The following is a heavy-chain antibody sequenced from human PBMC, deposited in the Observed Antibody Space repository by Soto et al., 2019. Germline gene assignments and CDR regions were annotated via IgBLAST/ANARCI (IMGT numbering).Heavy chain of an antibody. V-gene: IGHV3-21*01. Sequence: GGSLRLSCAASGFTFSSYSMMWVRQAPGKGLEWVSLLSSSSSYIYFADSLKGRFTISRDNAKNSVFLQMHSLRDEDTAVYYCARASGYYDMDVWGQGTTVTVSS. D-gene: IGHD3-3*01. CDR3: ARASGYYDMDV. CDR2: LSSSSSYI. J-gene: IGHJ6*02. CDR1: GFTFSSYS.